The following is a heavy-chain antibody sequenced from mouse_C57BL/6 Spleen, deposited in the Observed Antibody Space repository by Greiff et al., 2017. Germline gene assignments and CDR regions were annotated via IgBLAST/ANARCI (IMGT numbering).Heavy chain of an antibody. Sequence: VKLMESGAELVRPGASVTLSCKASGYTFTDYEMHWVKQTPVHGLEWIGAIDPETGGTAYNQKFKGKAILTADKSSSTAYMELRSLTSEDSAVYYCTRLSYGSSYGAWFAYWGQGTLVTVSA. CDR2: IDPETGGT. D-gene: IGHD1-1*01. J-gene: IGHJ3*01. V-gene: IGHV1-15*01. CDR1: GYTFTDYE. CDR3: TRLSYGSSYGAWFAY.